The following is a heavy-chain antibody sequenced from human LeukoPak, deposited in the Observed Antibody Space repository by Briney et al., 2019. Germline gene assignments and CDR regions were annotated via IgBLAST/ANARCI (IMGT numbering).Heavy chain of an antibody. J-gene: IGHJ3*02. D-gene: IGHD3-16*01. Sequence: PGGSLRLSCAASGFTFSSYSMNWVRQAPGKGLEWVSSISSSSSYIYYADSVKGRFTISRDNAKNSLYLQMNSLRAEDTAVYYCARGGSLRRAFDIWGQGTMVTVSS. V-gene: IGHV3-21*01. CDR3: ARGGSLRRAFDI. CDR2: ISSSSSYI. CDR1: GFTFSSYS.